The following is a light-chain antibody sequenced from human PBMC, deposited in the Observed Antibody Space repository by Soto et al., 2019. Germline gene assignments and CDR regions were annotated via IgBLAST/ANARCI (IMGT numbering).Light chain of an antibody. V-gene: IGLV2-8*01. CDR3: SSYAGSNNYV. CDR1: SSYVGGYDF. CDR2: EVS. J-gene: IGLJ1*01. Sequence: QSALTQPPSASGSPGQSVTISCTGTSSYVGGYDFVSWYQQHPGKAPKLMIHEVSKRPSGVPDRFSGSKSGNTASLTVSGLQAEDEADYYCSSYAGSNNYVFGAGTRSPS.